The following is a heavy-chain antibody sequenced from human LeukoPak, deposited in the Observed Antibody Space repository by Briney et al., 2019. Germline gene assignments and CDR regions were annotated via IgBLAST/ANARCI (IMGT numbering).Heavy chain of an antibody. V-gene: IGHV1-18*01. Sequence: GASVKVSCXASGYTFTSYGISWVRQARGQGLEWMAWISAYNGNTNYAQKLQGRVTMTTDTSTSTAYMELRSLRSDDTAVYYCARWYSSGWTYNWFDPWGQGTLVTVSS. D-gene: IGHD6-19*01. CDR3: ARWYSSGWTYNWFDP. J-gene: IGHJ5*02. CDR2: ISAYNGNT. CDR1: GYTFTSYG.